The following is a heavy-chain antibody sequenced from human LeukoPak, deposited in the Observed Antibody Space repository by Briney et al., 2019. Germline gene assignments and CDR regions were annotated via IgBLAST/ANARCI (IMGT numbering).Heavy chain of an antibody. V-gene: IGHV1-69*13. CDR1: GGTFSSYA. D-gene: IGHD6-13*01. J-gene: IGHJ4*02. CDR2: ITPIFGTA. Sequence: ASVKVSCKASGGTFSSYAISWVRQAPGQGLEWMGGITPIFGTANYAQKFQGRVTITADESTSTAYMELSSLRSEDTAVYYCARGRSWYNFDYWGQGTLVTVSS. CDR3: ARGRSWYNFDY.